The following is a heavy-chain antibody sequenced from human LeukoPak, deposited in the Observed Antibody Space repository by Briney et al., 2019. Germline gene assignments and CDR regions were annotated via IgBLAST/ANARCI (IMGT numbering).Heavy chain of an antibody. CDR3: ARAVGSEYAFDI. CDR1: GFTFDDYG. D-gene: IGHD2-15*01. V-gene: IGHV3-20*04. J-gene: IGHJ3*02. Sequence: PGGSLRPSCAASGFTFDDYGMSWVRQAPGKGLEWVSGINWNGGSTGYADSVKGRFTISRDNAKNSLYLQMNSLRAEDTALYYCARAVGSEYAFDIWGQGTMVTVSS. CDR2: INWNGGST.